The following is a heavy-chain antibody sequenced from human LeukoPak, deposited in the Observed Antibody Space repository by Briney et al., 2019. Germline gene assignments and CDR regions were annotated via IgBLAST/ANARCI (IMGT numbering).Heavy chain of an antibody. CDR3: ARVQAVGVPVAIDAYYSYGMDV. D-gene: IGHD2-2*02. Sequence: ASVKVSCKASGSTFSRNSICWVRQVPGQGLEWMGRFIPMVGVAAYAQKFQGRITITEDRSTNTAFMELSSLRSEDTAVYYCARVQAVGVPVAIDAYYSYGMDVWGQGTAVTVSS. J-gene: IGHJ6*02. CDR1: GSTFSRNS. V-gene: IGHV1-69*04. CDR2: FIPMVGVA.